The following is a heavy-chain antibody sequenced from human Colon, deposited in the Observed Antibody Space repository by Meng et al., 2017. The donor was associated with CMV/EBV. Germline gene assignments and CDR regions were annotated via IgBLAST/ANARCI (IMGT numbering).Heavy chain of an antibody. CDR2: IYYSGYT. Sequence: HLQHQESGPGLVKPSETPSLSCTVSGGSISSSTYYWGWIRQTPGKGLEWIGNIYYSGYTYYNPSLKSRLTISVDTSKNQFSLKLTSVTAADTAVYYCATDYGDYYFDRWGQGTLVTVSS. CDR1: GGSISSSTYY. CDR3: ATDYGDYYFDR. V-gene: IGHV4-39*07. J-gene: IGHJ4*02. D-gene: IGHD4-17*01.